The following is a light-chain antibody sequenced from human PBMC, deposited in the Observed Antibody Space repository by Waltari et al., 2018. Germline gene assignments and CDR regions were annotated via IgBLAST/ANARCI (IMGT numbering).Light chain of an antibody. CDR2: TAS. CDR1: QGISSY. J-gene: IGKJ2*01. CDR3: QHLNSYPVT. Sequence: DIQLTQFPSFLSASVGDRVTITCRASQGISSYLAWYQPKPGKAPKLLIYTASTLQSGVPSRFSGSGSGTEFTLTISSLQPEDFATYYCQHLNSYPVTFGQGTKLEIK. V-gene: IGKV1-9*01.